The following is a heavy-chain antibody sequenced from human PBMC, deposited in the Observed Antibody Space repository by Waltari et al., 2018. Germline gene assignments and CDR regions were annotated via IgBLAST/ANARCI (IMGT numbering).Heavy chain of an antibody. Sequence: QVQLVESGGGVVQPGRSLRLSCAASGFTFSSYGMHGVRQAPGKGLEWVAVIWYDGSNKYYADSVKGRFTISRDNSKNTLYLQMNSLRAEDTAVYYCAREERNWYFDLWGRGTLVTVSS. CDR2: IWYDGSNK. CDR3: AREERNWYFDL. V-gene: IGHV3-33*01. CDR1: GFTFSSYG. J-gene: IGHJ2*01. D-gene: IGHD6-25*01.